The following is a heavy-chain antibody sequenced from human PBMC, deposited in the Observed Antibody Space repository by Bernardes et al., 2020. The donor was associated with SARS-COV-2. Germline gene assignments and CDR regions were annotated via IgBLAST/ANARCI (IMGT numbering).Heavy chain of an antibody. J-gene: IGHJ4*02. CDR1: GGSISTSNYY. CDR3: AAPYCSNGVCSTPLRY. V-gene: IGHV4-39*01. Sequence: ETLSLTCSVSGGSISTSNYYWGWIRQPPGKGLEWIGSIYHRGSTNYNPSVLSRVTLSVDTDKNQFSLRLTSVTAADTAVYFCAAPYCSNGVCSTPLRYWGQGTQVTVSS. CDR2: IYHRGST. D-gene: IGHD2-8*01.